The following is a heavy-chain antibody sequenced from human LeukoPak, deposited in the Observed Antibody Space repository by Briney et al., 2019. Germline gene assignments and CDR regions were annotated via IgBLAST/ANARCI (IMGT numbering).Heavy chain of an antibody. D-gene: IGHD6-13*01. J-gene: IGHJ5*02. V-gene: IGHV4-39*07. Sequence: SETLSLTCTVSGGSISSSSYYWTWIRQPPGKGLEWIGEINHSGSTNYNPSLKSRVTISVDTSKNQFSLKLSSVTAADTAVYYCARPRYTNSWYPSWFDPWGQGTLVTVSS. CDR1: GGSISSSSYY. CDR2: INHSGST. CDR3: ARPRYTNSWYPSWFDP.